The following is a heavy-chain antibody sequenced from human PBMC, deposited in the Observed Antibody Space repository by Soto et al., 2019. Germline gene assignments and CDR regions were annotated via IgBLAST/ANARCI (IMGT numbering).Heavy chain of an antibody. CDR2: FGGSGGT. Sequence: EVQVLESGGGLVQPGGSLSLSWLGSGFIFSNYAMAWVRQAPGKGLEWVSGFGGSGGTYYADSVKGRYTISRDNSKNTLYLQMNSLRVEDTAVYYCAKSQSSLYYMDVWGKGTAVTVSS. V-gene: IGHV3-23*01. CDR1: GFIFSNYA. J-gene: IGHJ6*03. CDR3: AKSQSSLYYMDV.